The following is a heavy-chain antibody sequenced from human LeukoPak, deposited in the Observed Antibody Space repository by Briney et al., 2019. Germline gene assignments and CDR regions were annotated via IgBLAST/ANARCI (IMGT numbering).Heavy chain of an antibody. V-gene: IGHV4-34*01. J-gene: IGHJ4*02. Sequence: SETLSLTCAVSGGSFSGYYWTWIRQPPGKGLEWIGEINHSGSANYNPSLMSRVTISLDTSKNHFSLSLSSVTAADTAVYYCARGQGTVTTHWGQGTLVTVSS. CDR3: ARGQGTVTTH. CDR1: GGSFSGYY. D-gene: IGHD4-17*01. CDR2: INHSGSA.